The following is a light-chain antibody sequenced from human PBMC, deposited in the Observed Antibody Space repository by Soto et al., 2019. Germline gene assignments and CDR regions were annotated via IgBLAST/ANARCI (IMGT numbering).Light chain of an antibody. CDR3: SSYSTSRSLV. Sequence: QSALTQPASVSGSPGQSITISCAGTSADIGAFNYVSWYQHHPGKVPQLLIYDVSNRPSGVSARFSASKSVNTASLTISGIQTDDEAEYYCSSYSTSRSLVFGGGTKLTVL. V-gene: IGLV2-14*03. CDR2: DVS. J-gene: IGLJ2*01. CDR1: SADIGAFNY.